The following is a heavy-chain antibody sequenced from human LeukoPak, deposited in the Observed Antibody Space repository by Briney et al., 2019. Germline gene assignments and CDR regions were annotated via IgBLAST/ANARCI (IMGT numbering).Heavy chain of an antibody. CDR1: GFSFSTQR. D-gene: IGHD7-27*01. CDR2: INIDERIT. J-gene: IGHJ4*02. CDR3: ARDPTGDYYFDY. Sequence: GGSLRLSCAASGFSFSTQRMHWVRQAPGKGLVWVSYINIDERITGYADSVKGRFTISRDNAKNTLYLQMNSLRAEDTAVYYCARDPTGDYYFDYWGQGTLVTVSS. V-gene: IGHV3-74*01.